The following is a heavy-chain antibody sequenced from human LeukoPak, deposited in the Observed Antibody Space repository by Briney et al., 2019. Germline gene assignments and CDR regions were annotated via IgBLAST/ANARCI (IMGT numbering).Heavy chain of an antibody. Sequence: ASVKVSCKASGYTFTGYYMHWVRQAPGQGLEWMGIINPSGGSTSYAQKFQGRVTMTRDTSTSTVYMELSSLRSEDTAVYYCARDLVPAAIHYYFDYWGQGTLVTVSS. J-gene: IGHJ4*02. CDR3: ARDLVPAAIHYYFDY. V-gene: IGHV1-46*01. CDR2: INPSGGST. D-gene: IGHD2-2*01. CDR1: GYTFTGYY.